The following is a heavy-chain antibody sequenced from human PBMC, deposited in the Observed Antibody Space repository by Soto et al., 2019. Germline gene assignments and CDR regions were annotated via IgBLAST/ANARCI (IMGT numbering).Heavy chain of an antibody. CDR1: GDSISRSGYH. D-gene: IGHD4-17*01. V-gene: IGHV4-39*01. J-gene: IGHJ6*03. Sequence: PTETLSLTCTVSGDSISRSGYHWGWIRQPPGKGLEWIVSIYYSGTTYYNPSLKSRVTISVDTSKNQFSLKLSSVTAADTAVYYCARTYTPTETYYYYYMDVWGKGTTVTVS. CDR2: IYYSGTT. CDR3: ARTYTPTETYYYYYMDV.